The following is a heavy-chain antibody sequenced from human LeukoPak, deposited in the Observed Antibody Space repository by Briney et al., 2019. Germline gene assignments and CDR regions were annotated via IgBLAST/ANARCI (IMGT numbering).Heavy chain of an antibody. CDR3: ARVGGFDPDCGGDCYPFDS. D-gene: IGHD2-21*01. CDR2: ISSSGTYI. V-gene: IGHV3-21*01. Sequence: PGESLRLSCAASGFTFRTHSMNWVRQAPGKGLEWVASISSSGTYIYHSDSVKGRFSTSRDNAKNSLYLQMNSLRAEDTAVYYCARVGGFDPDCGGDCYPFDSWGQGTLVTVSS. J-gene: IGHJ5*01. CDR1: GFTFRTHS.